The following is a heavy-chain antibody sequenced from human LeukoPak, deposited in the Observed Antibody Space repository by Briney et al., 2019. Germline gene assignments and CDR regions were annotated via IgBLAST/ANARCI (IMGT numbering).Heavy chain of an antibody. CDR2: IYYSGSP. D-gene: IGHD2-2*01. CDR3: ARAPTDVVVPAALPYYYYYMDV. Sequence: SETLSLTSTVSGGSISTSTYYWGWIRQPPGKGLEWIGSIYYSGSPYYNPSLKSRVTISVDTSKNQFSLKLSSVTAADTAVYYCARAPTDVVVPAALPYYYYYMDVWGKGTTVTVSS. V-gene: IGHV4-39*07. CDR1: GGSISTSTYY. J-gene: IGHJ6*03.